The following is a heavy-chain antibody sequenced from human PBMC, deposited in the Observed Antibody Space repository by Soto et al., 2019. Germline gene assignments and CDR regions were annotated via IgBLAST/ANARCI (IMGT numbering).Heavy chain of an antibody. Sequence: EVQLLESGGGLTQPGGSLRLSCAASGFIFSDYAMYWVRQAPGKGLEWVSVISGRDGTTYYADSVRGRFTMSRDNSRNSIYLQMMSLRAEDTAVYYCAKVIGGSEGYWGGSHCYYALDVWGQGTTVTVSS. CDR2: ISGRDGTT. CDR1: GFIFSDYA. CDR3: AKVIGGSEGYWGGSHCYYALDV. V-gene: IGHV3-23*01. J-gene: IGHJ6*02. D-gene: IGHD3-10*01.